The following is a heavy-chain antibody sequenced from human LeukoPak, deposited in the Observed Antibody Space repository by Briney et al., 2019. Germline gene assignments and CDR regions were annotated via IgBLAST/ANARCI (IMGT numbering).Heavy chain of an antibody. J-gene: IGHJ3*02. CDR2: IYSGGNT. CDR1: GFTVSSNS. CDR3: ARARSSYGYGDAFDI. V-gene: IGHV3-53*05. D-gene: IGHD5-18*01. Sequence: PGGSLRLSCTVSGFTVSSNSWSWVRQAPGKGLEWVSFIYSGGNTHYSDSVKGRFTISRDNSKNTLYLQMNSLRAEDTAVYYCARARSSYGYGDAFDIWGQGTMVTVSS.